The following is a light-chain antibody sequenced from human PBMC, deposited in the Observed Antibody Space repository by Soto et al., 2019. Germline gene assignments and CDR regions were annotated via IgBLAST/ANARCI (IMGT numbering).Light chain of an antibody. CDR2: GVS. CDR1: QSFGISN. V-gene: IGKV3-20*01. Sequence: EIVLTQSPGTLSLSQGERATLSSRASQSFGISNLAWYQQKLGQAPRLPIYGVSNRATGIPDRFSGSGSGTDFTLTISRLESEDFAVYYCQQYGTSPRTFGQGTKVEIK. CDR3: QQYGTSPRT. J-gene: IGKJ1*01.